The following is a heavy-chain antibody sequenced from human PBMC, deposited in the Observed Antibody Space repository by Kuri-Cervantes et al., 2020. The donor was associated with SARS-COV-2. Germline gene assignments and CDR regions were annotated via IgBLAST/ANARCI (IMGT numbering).Heavy chain of an antibody. Sequence: GSLRLSCTVSGGSISSSSYYWGWIRQPPGKGLEWIGSIYYSGSTYYNPSLKSRVTISVDTSNNQFSLKLSSVTAADTAVYYCASLVGATGYYYMDVWGKGTTVTVSS. CDR3: ASLVGATGYYYMDV. CDR1: GGSISSSSYY. CDR2: IYYSGST. V-gene: IGHV4-39*01. D-gene: IGHD1-26*01. J-gene: IGHJ6*03.